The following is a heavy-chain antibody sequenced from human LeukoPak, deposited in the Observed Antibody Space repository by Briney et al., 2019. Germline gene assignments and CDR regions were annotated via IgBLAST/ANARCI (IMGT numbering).Heavy chain of an antibody. CDR3: ARESQPGNAFDI. J-gene: IGHJ3*02. D-gene: IGHD1-14*01. Sequence: GGSLRLSCAASGFTFSNYGMSWVRQAPGKGLEWVSYISSSGSTIYYADSVKGRFTISRDNAKNSLYLQMNSLRAEDTAVYYCARESQPGNAFDIWGQGTMVTVSS. CDR1: GFTFSNYG. CDR2: ISSSGSTI. V-gene: IGHV3-48*04.